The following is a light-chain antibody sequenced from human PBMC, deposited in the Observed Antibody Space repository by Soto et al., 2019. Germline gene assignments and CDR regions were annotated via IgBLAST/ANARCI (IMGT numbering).Light chain of an antibody. J-gene: IGLJ2*01. V-gene: IGLV4-69*01. CDR2: LNGDGSH. CDR3: QTWGSGIVV. Sequence: QLVLTQSASASASPGPSVKLTCTLSSGHSNDDIAWHQQQSEKGPPSQLKLNGDGSHSKGDGIPDRFSGSSPGAERYLTISILQSEDEADYYCQTWGSGIVVFGGGTKVTVL. CDR1: SGHSNDD.